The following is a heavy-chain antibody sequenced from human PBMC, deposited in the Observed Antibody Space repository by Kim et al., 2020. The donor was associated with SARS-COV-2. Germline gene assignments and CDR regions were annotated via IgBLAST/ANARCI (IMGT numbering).Heavy chain of an antibody. Sequence: SETLSLTCTVSGGSISSYYWSWIRQPPGKGLEWIGYIYYSGSTNYNPSLKSRVTISVDTSKNQFSLKLSSVTAADTAVYYCARDRVAVAGYFDYWGQGT. CDR3: ARDRVAVAGYFDY. CDR1: GGSISSYY. D-gene: IGHD6-19*01. CDR2: IYYSGST. V-gene: IGHV4-59*01. J-gene: IGHJ4*02.